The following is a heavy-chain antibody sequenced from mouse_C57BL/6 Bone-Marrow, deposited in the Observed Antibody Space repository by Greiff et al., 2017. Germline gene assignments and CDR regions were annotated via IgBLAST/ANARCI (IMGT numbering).Heavy chain of an antibody. CDR1: GYTFTSYW. Sequence: VQLQQPGAELVKPGASVTLSCKASGYTFTSYWMHWVKQRPGQGLEWIGMIHPNSGSTNYNEQFKRKATLTVDTSSSTAYMQHSSLTSEDSAVDYCARGVGRVRRAAFAYWGKGTLVTVSA. J-gene: IGHJ3*01. CDR3: ARGVGRVRRAAFAY. CDR2: IHPNSGST. V-gene: IGHV1-64*01. D-gene: IGHD2-14*01.